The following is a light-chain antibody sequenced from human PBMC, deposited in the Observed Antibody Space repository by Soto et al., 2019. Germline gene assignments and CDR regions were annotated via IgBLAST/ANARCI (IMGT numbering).Light chain of an antibody. CDR1: SSDIGAYDY. CDR3: SSYTSIAGV. Sequence: QSALTQPASLSGSPGQSITISCTGTSSDIGAYDYVSWFQQHPGKAPKLMISEVNNRPSGVSNRFSGSKSGNTAYLTISGLQVEDEADYYCSSYTSIAGVFGGGTKLTVL. J-gene: IGLJ3*02. CDR2: EVN. V-gene: IGLV2-14*01.